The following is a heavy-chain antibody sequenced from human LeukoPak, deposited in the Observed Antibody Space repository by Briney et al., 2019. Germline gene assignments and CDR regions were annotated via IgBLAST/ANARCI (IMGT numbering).Heavy chain of an antibody. J-gene: IGHJ5*02. CDR3: ARKSPHNWFDP. CDR2: IYYSGST. Sequence: TSETLSLTCTVSGGSISSYYWSWIRQPPGKGLEWIGYIYYSGSTNYNPSLKSRVTISVDTSKNQFSLKLSSVTAADTAVYYCARKSPHNWFDPWGQGTLVTVSS. CDR1: GGSISSYY. V-gene: IGHV4-59*01.